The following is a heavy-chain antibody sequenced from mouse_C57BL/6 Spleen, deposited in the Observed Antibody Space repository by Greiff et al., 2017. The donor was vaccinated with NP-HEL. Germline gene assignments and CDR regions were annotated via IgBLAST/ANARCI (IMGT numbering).Heavy chain of an antibody. CDR3: AREAAQAWDY. V-gene: IGHV1-82*01. CDR2: IYPGDGDT. CDR1: GYAFSSSW. Sequence: QVQLKESGPELVKPGASVKISCKASGYAFSSSWMNWVKQRPGKGLEWIGRIYPGDGDTNYNGKFKGKATLTADKSSSTAYMQLSSLTSEDSAVYFCAREAAQAWDYWGQGTTLTVSS. J-gene: IGHJ2*01. D-gene: IGHD3-2*02.